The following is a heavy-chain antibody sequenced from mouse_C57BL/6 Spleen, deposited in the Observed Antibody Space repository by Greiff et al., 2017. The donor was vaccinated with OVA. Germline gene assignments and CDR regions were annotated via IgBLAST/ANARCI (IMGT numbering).Heavy chain of an antibody. J-gene: IGHJ3*01. CDR2: ISSGSSTI. D-gene: IGHD1-1*01. CDR3: ARGSTVVEGFAY. V-gene: IGHV5-17*01. CDR1: GFTFSDYG. Sequence: EVKLEESGGGLVKPGGSLKLSCAASGFTFSDYGMHWVRQGPEKGLEWVAYISSGSSTIYYADTVKGRFTISRDNAKNTLFLQMTSLRSEDTAMYYCARGSTVVEGFAYWGQGTLVTVSA.